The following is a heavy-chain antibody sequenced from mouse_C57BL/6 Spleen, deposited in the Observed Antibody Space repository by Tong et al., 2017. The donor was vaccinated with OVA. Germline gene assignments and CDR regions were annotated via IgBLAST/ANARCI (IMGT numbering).Heavy chain of an antibody. CDR1: GFTFSSYG. J-gene: IGHJ1*03. Sequence: EVQLQESGGGLVKPGGSLKLSCAASGFTFSSYGMSWVRQTPDKRLEWVATISSGGSYTYYPDSVKGRFTISRDNAKNTLYLQMSSRKSEDTAMYYCARHGVNWYFDVWGTGTTVTVSS. V-gene: IGHV5-6*01. CDR2: ISSGGSYT. CDR3: ARHGVNWYFDV.